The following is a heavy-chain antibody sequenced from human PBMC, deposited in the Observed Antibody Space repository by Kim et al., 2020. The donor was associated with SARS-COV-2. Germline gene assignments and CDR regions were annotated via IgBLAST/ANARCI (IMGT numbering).Heavy chain of an antibody. CDR3: ARDLYSSSLGNGFDP. D-gene: IGHD6-13*01. J-gene: IGHJ5*02. CDR2: IYYSGST. Sequence: SETLSLTCTVSGGSISSYYWSWIRQPPGKGLEWIGYIYYSGSTNYNPSLKSRVTISVDTSKNQFSLKLSSVTAADTAVYYCARDLYSSSLGNGFDPWGQGTLVTVSS. V-gene: IGHV4-59*13. CDR1: GGSISSYY.